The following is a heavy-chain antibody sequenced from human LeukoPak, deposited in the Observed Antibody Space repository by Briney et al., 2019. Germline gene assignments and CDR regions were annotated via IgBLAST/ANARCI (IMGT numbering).Heavy chain of an antibody. CDR3: ARAPNFNSGYGFRLSRVYHY. CDR1: GGSFSGYY. Sequence: SETLSLTCAVYGGSFSGYYWSWIRQPPGKGLEWIGEINHSGSTNYNPSLKSRVTISVDTSKNQFSLKLSSVTAADTAVYYCARAPNFNSGYGFRLSRVYHYWGQGTLVTVSS. J-gene: IGHJ4*02. CDR2: INHSGST. D-gene: IGHD5-12*01. V-gene: IGHV4-34*01.